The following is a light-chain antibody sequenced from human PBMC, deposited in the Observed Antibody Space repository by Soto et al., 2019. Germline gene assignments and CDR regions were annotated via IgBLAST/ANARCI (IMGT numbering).Light chain of an antibody. J-gene: IGKJ1*01. CDR1: QSVSSSY. V-gene: IGKV3-20*01. CDR2: AAS. CDR3: QQSVRSPPSWT. Sequence: ETGLTQSPGTLSLSPGERATLSCRASQSVSSSYLAWYQQKPGQAPRPLIYAASSRAAGIPDRFSGSGSGPDLTLTMRRLAPEDFAVASCQQSVRSPPSWTFGQGTKVEIK.